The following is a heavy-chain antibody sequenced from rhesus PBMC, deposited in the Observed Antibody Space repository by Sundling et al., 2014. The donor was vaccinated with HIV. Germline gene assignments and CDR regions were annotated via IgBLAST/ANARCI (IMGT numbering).Heavy chain of an antibody. J-gene: IGHJ4*01. D-gene: IGHD1-14*01. V-gene: IGHV4-106*01. Sequence: QVQLQESGPGLVKPSETLSLTCGVSGGSISDTQYWSWIRQPPGKGLEWIGYIFGSGGRAFYNPSLKSRITISTDTSKNQISLNLSSVTAADTAVYYCASPKYSWNDVYFDYWGQGVLVTVSS. CDR2: IFGSGGRA. CDR1: GGSISDTQY. CDR3: ASPKYSWNDVYFDY.